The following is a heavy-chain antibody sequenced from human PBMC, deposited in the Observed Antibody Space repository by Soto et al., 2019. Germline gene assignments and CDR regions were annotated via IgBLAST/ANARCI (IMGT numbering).Heavy chain of an antibody. J-gene: IGHJ3*02. CDR3: AKDPLSSGPNAFDI. CDR2: ISWNSGSI. V-gene: IGHV3-9*01. Sequence: SLRLSCAASGFTFDDYAMHWVRQAPGKGLEWVSGISWNSGSIGYADSVKGRFTISRDNAKNSLYLQMNSLRAEDTALYYCAKDPLSSGPNAFDIWGQGTMLTVSS. CDR1: GFTFDDYA. D-gene: IGHD6-19*01.